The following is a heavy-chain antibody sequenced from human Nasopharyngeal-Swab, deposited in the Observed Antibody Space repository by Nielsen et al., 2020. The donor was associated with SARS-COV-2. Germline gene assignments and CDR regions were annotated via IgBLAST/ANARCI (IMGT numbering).Heavy chain of an antibody. V-gene: IGHV3-73*01. CDR3: TTDFYFDY. J-gene: IGHJ4*02. CDR2: IGDKDHNYAT. CDR1: GYTLTGYY. Sequence: KVSCKASGYTLTGYYMHWVRQASGKGLEWVGRIGDKDHNYATTYGASVQGRFTIARDDSKNTAFLQMDSLKTEDTALYYCTTDFYFDYWGQGTLVTVSS.